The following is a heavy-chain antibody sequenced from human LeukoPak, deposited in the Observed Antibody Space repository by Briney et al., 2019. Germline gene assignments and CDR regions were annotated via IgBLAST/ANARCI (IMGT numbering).Heavy chain of an antibody. CDR2: MNPNSGNI. Sequence: ASVKVSCKASGYILTSYDINWVRQATGQGLEWMGWMNPNSGNIVYAQKFHGRVTITRNTSIGTAYMELSSLRSEDTAVYYCARTKYVSSGWFDYWGQGTLVTVSS. CDR1: GYILTSYD. CDR3: ARTKYVSSGWFDY. D-gene: IGHD6-19*01. J-gene: IGHJ4*02. V-gene: IGHV1-8*03.